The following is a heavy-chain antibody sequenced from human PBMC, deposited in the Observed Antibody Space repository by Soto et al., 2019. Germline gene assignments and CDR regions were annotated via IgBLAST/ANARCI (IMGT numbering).Heavy chain of an antibody. J-gene: IGHJ4*02. V-gene: IGHV3-74*01. CDR3: ARDNNWSYDY. Sequence: EVQLVESGGALVQPGGSLRLSCAASGFTFSSHWMHWVHQVPGKGLVWVSHIRPDGSTTRDADSVQGRFITSRDNARNTLYLQMNRLRAEDTAVYYCARDNNWSYDYWGQGILVTVSS. CDR2: IRPDGSTT. CDR1: GFTFSSHW.